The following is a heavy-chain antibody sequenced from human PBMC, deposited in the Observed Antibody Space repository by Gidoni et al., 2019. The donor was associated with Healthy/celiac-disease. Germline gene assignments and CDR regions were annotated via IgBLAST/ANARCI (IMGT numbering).Heavy chain of an antibody. CDR1: GYTFTSYG. V-gene: IGHV1-18*01. J-gene: IGHJ4*02. CDR3: AREGGRDDYGDPIPDY. CDR2: VSAYNGNA. D-gene: IGHD4-17*01. Sequence: QVQLVQSGAEVKKPGASVKVSCKASGYTFTSYGISWVRQAPGQGLEWLGWVSAYNGNANDAQKLQGKATMTTDTSTSTAYMELRSLRANDTAVYYCAREGGRDDYGDPIPDYWGQGTLVTVSS.